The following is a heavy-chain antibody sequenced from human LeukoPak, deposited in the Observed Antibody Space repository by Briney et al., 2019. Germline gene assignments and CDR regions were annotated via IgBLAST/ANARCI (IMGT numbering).Heavy chain of an antibody. Sequence: SETLSLTCTVSGGSISSSIYYWGWIRQPPGKGLEWIGSIFHNGNTYYNSSLKSRLTVSVDTSKNQISLKLSSVTAADTAVYYCAKGVVGPWGQGTLVTVSS. V-gene: IGHV4-39*07. CDR3: AKGVVGP. D-gene: IGHD1-26*01. J-gene: IGHJ5*02. CDR2: IFHNGNT. CDR1: GGSISSSIYY.